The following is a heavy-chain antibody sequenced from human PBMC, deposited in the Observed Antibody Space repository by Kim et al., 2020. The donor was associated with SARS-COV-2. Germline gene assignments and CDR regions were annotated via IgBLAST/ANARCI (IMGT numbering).Heavy chain of an antibody. CDR3: ARHGPDYDFWSGPPNWFDP. CDR2: IYYSGST. J-gene: IGHJ5*02. CDR1: GGSISSYY. V-gene: IGHV4-59*08. Sequence: SETLSLTCTVSGGSISSYYWSWIRQPPGKGLEWIGYIYYSGSTNYNPSLKSRVTISVDTSKNQFSLKLSSVTAADTAVYYCARHGPDYDFWSGPPNWFDPWGQGTLVTVSS. D-gene: IGHD3-3*01.